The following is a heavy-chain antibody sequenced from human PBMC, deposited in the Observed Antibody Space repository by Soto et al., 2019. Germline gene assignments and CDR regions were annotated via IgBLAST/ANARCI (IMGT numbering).Heavy chain of an antibody. CDR1: GGSISSYY. D-gene: IGHD6-19*01. CDR3: ARERPDGCRLDP. CDR2: IYYSGST. J-gene: IGHJ5*02. Sequence: SETLSLTCTVSGGSISSYYWTWIRQPPGKGLEWIGYIYYSGSTNYNPSLKSRVTISVDTSKNQFSLRLSSVTAADTAVYYCARERPDGCRLDPWGQGTLVTVS. V-gene: IGHV4-59*12.